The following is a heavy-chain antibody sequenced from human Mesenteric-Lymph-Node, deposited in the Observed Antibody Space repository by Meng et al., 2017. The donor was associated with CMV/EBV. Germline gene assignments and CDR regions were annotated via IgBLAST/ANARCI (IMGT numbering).Heavy chain of an antibody. V-gene: IGHV1-24*01. CDR2: FDPEDDET. Sequence: SCKIFGYSLTEFSIHWVRQAPGEGLEWMGGFDPEDDETVFAQKFQGRVTMTEDTSTDTAYMELSSLTSEDTAVYYCSTGHSRHYFDYWGQGTLVTVSS. J-gene: IGHJ4*02. CDR3: STGHSRHYFDY. CDR1: GYSLTEFS. D-gene: IGHD1-26*01.